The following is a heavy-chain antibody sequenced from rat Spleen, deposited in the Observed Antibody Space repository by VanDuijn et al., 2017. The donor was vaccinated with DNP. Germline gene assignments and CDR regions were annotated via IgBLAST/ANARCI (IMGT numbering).Heavy chain of an antibody. J-gene: IGHJ2*01. D-gene: IGHD1-5*01. CDR1: GFAFSDYY. CDR3: ARQKYNLYYFDS. CDR2: IDYDGLPT. V-gene: IGHV5-22*01. Sequence: EVQLVESGGGLVQPGGSLKLSCAASGFAFSDYYMAWVRQAPGKGLEWVAYIDYDGLPTYYGDSVKGRFTLSRDNAQSTLYLQINSVRSEDTATYYCARQKYNLYYFDSWGQGVMVTVSS.